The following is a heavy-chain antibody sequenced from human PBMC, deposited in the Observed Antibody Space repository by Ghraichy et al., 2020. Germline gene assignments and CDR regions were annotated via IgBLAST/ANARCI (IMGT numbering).Heavy chain of an antibody. CDR3: ARRRIVVVVAATSRGLGMDV. Sequence: TLSLTCAVYGGSFSGYYWSWIRQPPGKGLEWIGEINHSGSTNYNPSLKSRVTISVDTSKNQFSLKLSSVTAADTAVYYCARRRIVVVVAATSRGLGMDVWGQGTMVTVSS. CDR1: GGSFSGYY. J-gene: IGHJ6*02. V-gene: IGHV4-34*01. D-gene: IGHD2-15*01. CDR2: INHSGST.